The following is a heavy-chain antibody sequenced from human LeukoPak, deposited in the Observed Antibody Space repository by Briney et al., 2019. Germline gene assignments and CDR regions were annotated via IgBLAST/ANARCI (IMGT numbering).Heavy chain of an antibody. D-gene: IGHD3-10*01. V-gene: IGHV3-7*01. CDR2: IKQDGSEK. CDR3: AKGYGEYYFDY. J-gene: IGHJ4*02. CDR1: GFTFSSYW. Sequence: GGSLRLSCAASGFTFSSYWMSWVRQAPGKGLEWVANIKQDGSEKYYVDSVKGRFTISRDNAKNSLYLQMNSLRAEDTAVYYCAKGYGEYYFDYWGQGTLVTVSS.